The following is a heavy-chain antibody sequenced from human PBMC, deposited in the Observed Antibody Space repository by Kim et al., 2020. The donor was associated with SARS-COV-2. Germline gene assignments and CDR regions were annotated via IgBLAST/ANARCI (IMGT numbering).Heavy chain of an antibody. V-gene: IGHV3-21*01. CDR1: GFTFSSYS. CDR3: ARDTYSSSWYGVGGDYFDY. CDR2: ISSSSSYI. J-gene: IGHJ4*02. D-gene: IGHD6-13*01. Sequence: GGSLRLSCAASGFTFSSYSMNWVRQAPGKGLEWVSSISSSSSYIYYADSVKGRFTISRDNAKNSLYLQMNSLRAEDTAVYYCARDTYSSSWYGVGGDYFDYWGQGTLVTVSS.